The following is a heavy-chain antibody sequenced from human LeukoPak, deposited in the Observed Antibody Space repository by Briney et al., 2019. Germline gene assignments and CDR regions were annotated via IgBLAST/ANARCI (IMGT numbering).Heavy chain of an antibody. CDR1: GYTFTVYY. V-gene: IGHV1-2*02. CDR3: ARADSGYDPVDY. Sequence: ASVKVSCKASGYTFTVYYMHWVRQAPGQGLEWMGWIIPNSGGTNYAQKFQGRVTMTRDTSISTAYMELSRLRSDDTAVYYCARADSGYDPVDYWGQGTLVTVSS. CDR2: IIPNSGGT. D-gene: IGHD5-12*01. J-gene: IGHJ4*02.